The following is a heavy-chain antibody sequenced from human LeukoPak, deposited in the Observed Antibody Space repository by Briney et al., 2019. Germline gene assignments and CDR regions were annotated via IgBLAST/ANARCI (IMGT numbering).Heavy chain of an antibody. J-gene: IGHJ4*02. CDR3: AMGTTAFDY. CDR2: ISGSGGST. CDR1: GFTLSSYA. Sequence: GGSLRLSCAASGFTLSSYAMSWVCQAPGKGLEWVSAISGSGGSTYYADSVKGRFTISRDNSKNTLYLQMNSLRAEDTAVYYCAMGTTAFDYWGQGTLVTVSS. D-gene: IGHD4-11*01. V-gene: IGHV3-23*01.